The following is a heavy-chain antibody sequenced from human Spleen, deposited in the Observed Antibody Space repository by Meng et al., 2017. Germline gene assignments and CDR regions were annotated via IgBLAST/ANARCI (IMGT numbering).Heavy chain of an antibody. Sequence: SETLSLTCTVSGGSISSGGYYWSWIRQPAGEGLEWIGRIYTSGSSNSNPSLKSRVTISIDTSKNQFSLKLSSVTAADTAVYYCARDRGLNDYGDYGDPGDAFDIWGQGTMVTVSS. CDR2: IYTSGSS. J-gene: IGHJ3*02. D-gene: IGHD4-17*01. CDR1: GGSISSGGYY. CDR3: ARDRGLNDYGDYGDPGDAFDI. V-gene: IGHV4-61*02.